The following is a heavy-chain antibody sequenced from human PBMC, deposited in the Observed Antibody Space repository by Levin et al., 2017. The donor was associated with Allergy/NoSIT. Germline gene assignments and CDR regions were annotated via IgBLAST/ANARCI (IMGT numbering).Heavy chain of an antibody. CDR2: ITTSGTM. CDR1: GFTFSAYS. V-gene: IGHV3-48*01. CDR3: TRDPPGSHFDY. J-gene: IGHJ4*02. D-gene: IGHD1-26*01. Sequence: SGGSLRLSCAASGFTFSAYSMNWVRQAPGRGLEWLSYITTSGTMYYADSVKGRFTISRDNAKNSLYLQMNSLRADDTAVYYCTRDPPGSHFDYWGQGTLVTVSS.